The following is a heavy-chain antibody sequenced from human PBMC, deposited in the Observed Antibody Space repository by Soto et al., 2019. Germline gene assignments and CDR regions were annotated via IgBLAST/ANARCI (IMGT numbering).Heavy chain of an antibody. J-gene: IGHJ5*02. Sequence: PGGSLRLSCAASGFTFSSYSMNWVRQAPGKGLEWVSSISSSSYIYYADSVKGRFTISRDNAKNSLYLQMNSLRAEDTAVYYCAGLMVYGRDWFDPWGQGTLVTVSS. CDR2: ISSSSYI. CDR1: GFTFSSYS. CDR3: AGLMVYGRDWFDP. D-gene: IGHD2-8*01. V-gene: IGHV3-21*01.